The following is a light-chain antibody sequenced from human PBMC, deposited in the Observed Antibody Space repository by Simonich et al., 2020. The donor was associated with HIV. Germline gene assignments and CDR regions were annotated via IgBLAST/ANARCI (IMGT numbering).Light chain of an antibody. V-gene: IGKV4-1*01. CDR1: QSVLYSSNNKNY. Sequence: DIVMTQSPESLAVSLGERATINCKSRQSVLYSSNNKNYLAWYQQRPGQPPKLLIYWASTRESGVPDRFSGSGSVTDFTLTISSLQAEDVAVYYCQQYYITPLTFGGGTKVEIK. CDR2: WAS. CDR3: QQYYITPLT. J-gene: IGKJ4*01.